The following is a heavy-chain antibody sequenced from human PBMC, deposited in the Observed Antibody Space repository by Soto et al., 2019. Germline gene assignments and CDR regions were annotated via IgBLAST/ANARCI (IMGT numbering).Heavy chain of an antibody. V-gene: IGHV4-38-2*01. CDR3: ARSIPTIIAAAGTHRFDP. D-gene: IGHD6-13*01. J-gene: IGHJ5*02. CDR2: IYHSGST. CDR1: GYSISSGYY. Sequence: KASETLSLTCAVSGYSISSGYYWGWIRQPPGKGLEWIGSIYHSGSTYYNPSLKSRVTISVDTSKNQFSLKLSSVTAADTAVYYCARSIPTIIAAAGTHRFDPWGQGTLVTVSS.